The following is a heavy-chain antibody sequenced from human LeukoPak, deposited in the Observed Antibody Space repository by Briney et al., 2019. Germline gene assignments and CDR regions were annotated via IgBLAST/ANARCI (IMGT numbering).Heavy chain of an antibody. Sequence: SVKVSCKASGGTFSSYAISWVRQAPGQGLEWMGRIIPILGIANYAQKFQGRVTITADTSTSTAYMELSSLRSEGTAVYYCARGPASVVVTNNWFDPWGQGTLVTVSS. CDR1: GGTFSSYA. CDR3: ARGPASVVVTNNWFDP. V-gene: IGHV1-69*04. J-gene: IGHJ5*02. D-gene: IGHD2-21*02. CDR2: IIPILGIA.